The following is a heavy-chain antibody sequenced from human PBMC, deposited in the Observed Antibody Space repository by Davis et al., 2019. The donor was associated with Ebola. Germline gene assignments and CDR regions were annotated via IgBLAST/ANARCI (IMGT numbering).Heavy chain of an antibody. CDR2: INHSGST. Sequence: SETLSLTCTVSGGSISSSSYYWGWIRQPPGKGLEWIGEINHSGSTNYNPSLKSRVTISVDTSKNQFSLKLSSVTAADTAVYYCARGRYSSGWYIRVWFDPWGQGTLVTVSS. J-gene: IGHJ5*02. CDR1: GGSISSSSYY. CDR3: ARGRYSSGWYIRVWFDP. D-gene: IGHD6-19*01. V-gene: IGHV4-39*07.